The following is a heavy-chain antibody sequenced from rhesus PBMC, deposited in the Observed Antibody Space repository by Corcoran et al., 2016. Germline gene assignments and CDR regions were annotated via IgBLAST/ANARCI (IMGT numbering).Heavy chain of an antibody. CDR1: GFSLSTSGMG. D-gene: IGHD5-30*01. J-gene: IGHJ4*01. Sequence: QVTLKESGPALVKPTQTLTLTCTFSGFSLSTSGMGVGGIRQPPGKALDWLASIYWDEDKYYSTSLKSRLTISKDTSKNQVVLTMTNMDPVDTATYYCARVGWIQWEFDYWGQGVLVTVSS. CDR3: ARVGWIQWEFDY. CDR2: IYWDEDK. V-gene: IGHV2S1*01.